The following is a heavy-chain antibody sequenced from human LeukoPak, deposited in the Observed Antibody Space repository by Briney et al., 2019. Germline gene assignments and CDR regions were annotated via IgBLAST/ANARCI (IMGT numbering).Heavy chain of an antibody. Sequence: PGGSLRLSCAASGFTFSSYSMNWVRQAPGKGLEWVSYISSSSTIYYADSVKGRFTITRDNAKNSLYLQMNSLRDEDTAVYYCARGTTGSGSYYLDYWGQGTLVTVSS. J-gene: IGHJ4*02. D-gene: IGHD3-10*01. CDR1: GFTFSSYS. V-gene: IGHV3-48*02. CDR2: ISSSSTI. CDR3: ARGTTGSGSYYLDY.